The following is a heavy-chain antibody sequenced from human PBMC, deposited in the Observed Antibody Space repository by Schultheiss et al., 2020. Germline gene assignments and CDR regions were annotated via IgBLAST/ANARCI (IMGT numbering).Heavy chain of an antibody. CDR2: IKSKTDGGTT. CDR3: TTDPPLRWKRSAY. J-gene: IGHJ4*02. D-gene: IGHD4-23*01. Sequence: GESLKISCAASGIIFSNYAMTWVRQAPGKGLEWVGRIKSKTDGGTTDYAAPVKGRFTISRDDSKNTLYLQMNSLKTEDTAVYYCTTDPPLRWKRSAYWGQGTLVTVSS. CDR1: GIIFSNYA. V-gene: IGHV3-15*01.